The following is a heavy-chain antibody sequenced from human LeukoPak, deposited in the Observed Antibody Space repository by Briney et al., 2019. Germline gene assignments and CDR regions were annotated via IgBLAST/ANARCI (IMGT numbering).Heavy chain of an antibody. CDR3: XHPRRTVTDSLXYXXMDX. CDR2: IYYSGSI. D-gene: IGHD4-11*01. Sequence: PSETLSLTCTVSGGSISSTTYYWVWIRQPPGKGLEWVGRIYYSGSIYYNPSLKSRVTISVYTSKNQFSLRLTSVTAADTAVYYCXHPRRTVTDSLXYXXMDXXGKXXXVT. V-gene: IGHV4-39*01. CDR1: GGSISSTTYY. J-gene: IGHJ6*03.